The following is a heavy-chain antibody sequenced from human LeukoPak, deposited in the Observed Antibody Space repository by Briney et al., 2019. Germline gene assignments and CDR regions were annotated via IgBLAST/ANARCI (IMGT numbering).Heavy chain of an antibody. CDR1: GGSFSGYY. V-gene: IGHV4-34*01. CDR2: MNHSGST. D-gene: IGHD5-24*01. Sequence: SETLSLTCAVYGGSFSGYYWSWIRQPPGKGLEWIGEMNHSGSTNYNPSLKSRVTISVDTSKNQFSLKLSSVTAADTAVYYCARHRVGYTHQYYFDYWGQGTLVTVSS. J-gene: IGHJ4*02. CDR3: ARHRVGYTHQYYFDY.